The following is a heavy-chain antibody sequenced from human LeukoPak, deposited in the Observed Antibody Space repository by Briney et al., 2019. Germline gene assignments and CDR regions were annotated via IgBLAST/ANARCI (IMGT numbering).Heavy chain of an antibody. V-gene: IGHV3-23*01. D-gene: IGHD3-22*01. CDR2: ISGSGGNT. CDR1: GLTVSRNY. J-gene: IGHJ4*02. Sequence: GGSLRLSCAASGLTVSRNYMSWVRQAPGKGLEWVSSISGSGGNTHYADSVKGRFTVSRDNSKNTLYLEMNSLRAEDTAVYYCARDLGLYDSSGSYFDYWGQGTLVTVSS. CDR3: ARDLGLYDSSGSYFDY.